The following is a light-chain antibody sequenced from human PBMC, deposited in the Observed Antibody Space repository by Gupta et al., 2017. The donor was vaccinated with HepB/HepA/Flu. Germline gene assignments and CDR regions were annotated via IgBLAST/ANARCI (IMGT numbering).Light chain of an antibody. CDR3: QQSYTTPWR. J-gene: IGKJ1*01. CDR1: QSIITY. Sequence: DIQMTQSPSSLSASVGDRVTITCRASQSIITYLNWYQQKPGKAPKLLIYAASSLQSGVPSRFSGSGSGTDFTLTISSLQPEDFATYYCQQSYTTPWRFGQGTKVEIK. CDR2: AAS. V-gene: IGKV1-39*01.